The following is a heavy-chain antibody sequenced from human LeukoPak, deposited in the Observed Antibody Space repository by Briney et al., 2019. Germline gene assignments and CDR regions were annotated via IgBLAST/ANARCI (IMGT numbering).Heavy chain of an antibody. V-gene: IGHV1-69*06. CDR3: ARTRSSSSSWYGQFDY. D-gene: IGHD6-13*01. Sequence: GASVKVSCKASGGTFSSYAISWVRQAPGHGLEWMGGIIPIFGTANYAQKFQGRVTITADKSTSTAYMELSSLRSEDTAVYYCARTRSSSSSWYGQFDYWGQGTLVTVSS. J-gene: IGHJ4*02. CDR1: GGTFSSYA. CDR2: IIPIFGTA.